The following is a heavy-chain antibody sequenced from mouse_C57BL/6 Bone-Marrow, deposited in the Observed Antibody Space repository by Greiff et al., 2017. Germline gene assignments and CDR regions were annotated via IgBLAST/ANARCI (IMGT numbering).Heavy chain of an antibody. J-gene: IGHJ3*01. D-gene: IGHD1-1*02. Sequence: QVQLQQSGAELARPGASVKLSCKASGYTFTSYGISWVKQRPGKGLEWIGEIYPRSGNTYYNEKFTGKATLTADKSSSTAYMELRSLTSEDSAVYFCARGGGYGGSSWFAYWGQGTLVTVSA. CDR2: IYPRSGNT. CDR3: ARGGGYGGSSWFAY. V-gene: IGHV1-81*01. CDR1: GYTFTSYG.